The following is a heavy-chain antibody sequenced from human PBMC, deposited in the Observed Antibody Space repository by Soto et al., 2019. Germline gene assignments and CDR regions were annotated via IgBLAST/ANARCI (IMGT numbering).Heavy chain of an antibody. CDR3: ARHLDLVVVDV. V-gene: IGHV5-51*01. J-gene: IGHJ6*02. CDR1: GYSFTSYW. Sequence: PGESLKISCKGSGYSFTSYWSGWVRQMPGKGLEWMGIIYPGDSDTRYSPSFQGQVTISADKSISTAYLPLSSLKAPDPAMYYCARHLDLVVVDVWGQGTTVTVSS. D-gene: IGHD2-2*01. CDR2: IYPGDSDT.